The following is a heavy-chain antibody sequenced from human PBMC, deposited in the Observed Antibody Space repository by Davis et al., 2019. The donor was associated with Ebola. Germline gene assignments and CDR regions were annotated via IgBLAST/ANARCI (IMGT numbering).Heavy chain of an antibody. D-gene: IGHD3-16*01. J-gene: IGHJ4*02. CDR2: INAGKGNT. CDR1: GYTFTSYA. Sequence: ASVKVSCKASGYTFTSYAMHWVRQAPGQRLEWMGWINAGKGNTKYSQKFQGRVTITRDTSESTAYMELNSLRSDDTAVYYCSREATFSLDYWGQGTLVSVSS. V-gene: IGHV1-3*01. CDR3: SREATFSLDY.